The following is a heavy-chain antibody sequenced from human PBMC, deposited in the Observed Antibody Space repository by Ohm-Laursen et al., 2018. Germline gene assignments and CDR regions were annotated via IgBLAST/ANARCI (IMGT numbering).Heavy chain of an antibody. CDR1: GFTLARFW. CDR2: MNHDGSLI. Sequence: SPRLSCAASGFTLARFWMKWVRQTPGKGLEWVANMNHDGSLINYVDSVKGRFTISRDNAKNAVYLQMDSLRLEDTAVYYCAHDERAGVTSSSWGQGTLVTVSS. J-gene: IGHJ4*02. D-gene: IGHD2-21*02. V-gene: IGHV3-7*01. CDR3: AHDERAGVTSSS.